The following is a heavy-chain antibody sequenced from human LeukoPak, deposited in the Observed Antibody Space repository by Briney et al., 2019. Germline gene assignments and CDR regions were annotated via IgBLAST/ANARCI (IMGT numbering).Heavy chain of an antibody. CDR1: GGTFSSYA. V-gene: IGHV1-69*13. CDR2: IIPIFGTA. CDR3: AIMVRGVIPIDY. J-gene: IGHJ4*02. D-gene: IGHD3-10*01. Sequence: EASVKLSCKASGGTFSSYAISWVRQAPAQGPEWMGGIIPIFGTANYAQKFQGRGTITAGESTSTAYMELSSLRSEDTAVYYCAIMVRGVIPIDYWGQGTLVTVSS.